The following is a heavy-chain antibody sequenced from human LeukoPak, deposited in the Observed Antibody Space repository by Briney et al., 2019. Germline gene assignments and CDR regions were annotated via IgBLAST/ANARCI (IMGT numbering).Heavy chain of an antibody. Sequence: SETLSLTCTVSGGSISSYYWSWIRQPPGKGLEWIGYIYYSGSTNYNPSLKSRVTISVDTSKNQFSLKLSSVTAADTAVYYCARVDPDSSSTLEVFNYWGQGTLVTVSS. J-gene: IGHJ4*02. V-gene: IGHV4-59*01. D-gene: IGHD6-6*01. CDR1: GGSISSYY. CDR2: IYYSGST. CDR3: ARVDPDSSSTLEVFNY.